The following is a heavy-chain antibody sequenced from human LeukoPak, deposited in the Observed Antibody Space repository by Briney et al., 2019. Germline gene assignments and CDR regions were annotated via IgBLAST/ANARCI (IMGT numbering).Heavy chain of an antibody. D-gene: IGHD5-24*01. CDR3: ARDGEMATIHEGYYFDY. J-gene: IGHJ4*02. V-gene: IGHV1-46*01. Sequence: GASVKVSCKASGYTFTSYYMHWVRQAPGQGLEWMGLINPSGGSTSYAQKFQGRVTMTRDMSTSTVYMELSSLRSEDTAVYYCARDGEMATIHEGYYFDYWGQGTLVTVSS. CDR2: INPSGGST. CDR1: GYTFTSYY.